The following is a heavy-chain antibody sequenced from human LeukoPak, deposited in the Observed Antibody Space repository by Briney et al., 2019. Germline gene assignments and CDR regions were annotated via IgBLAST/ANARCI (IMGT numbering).Heavy chain of an antibody. D-gene: IGHD5-18*01. J-gene: IGHJ6*03. CDR3: AGGGYSYAKSHYYYYYMDV. V-gene: IGHV1-18*01. CDR1: GYTFTSYG. Sequence: ASVKVSCKASGYTFTSYGISWVRQAPGQGLEWMGWISAYNGNTNYAQKLQGRVTMTTDTSTSTAYMELRSLRSDDTAVYYCAGGGYSYAKSHYYYYYMDVWGKGTTVTVSS. CDR2: ISAYNGNT.